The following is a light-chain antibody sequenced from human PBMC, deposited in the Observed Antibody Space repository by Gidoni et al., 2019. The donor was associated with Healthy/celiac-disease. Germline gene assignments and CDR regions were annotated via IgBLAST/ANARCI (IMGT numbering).Light chain of an antibody. CDR1: NIGSKS. CDR3: QVWDSSSDHPYV. CDR2: DGS. J-gene: IGLJ1*01. Sequence: SYVLTPPPSVSVAPGQTARLTCGGNNIGSKSVHWYQQKPGQAPVLVVYDGSDRPSGIPERFSGSNSGNTATLTISRVEAGDEADYYCQVWDSSSDHPYVFGTGTKVTVL. V-gene: IGLV3-21*02.